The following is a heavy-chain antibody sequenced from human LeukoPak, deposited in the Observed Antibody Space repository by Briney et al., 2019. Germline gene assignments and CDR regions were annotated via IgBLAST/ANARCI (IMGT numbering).Heavy chain of an antibody. CDR2: IKSKTDGGTT. CDR3: TTDSYYYDSSGLGLVDY. CDR1: GFTFSNAW. Sequence: GGSLRLSCAASGFTFSNAWMSWVRQAPGKGQEWVGRIKSKTDGGTTDYAAPVKGRFTISRDDSKNTLYLQMNSLKTEDTAVYYCTTDSYYYDSSGLGLVDYWGQGTLVTVSS. J-gene: IGHJ4*02. V-gene: IGHV3-15*01. D-gene: IGHD3-22*01.